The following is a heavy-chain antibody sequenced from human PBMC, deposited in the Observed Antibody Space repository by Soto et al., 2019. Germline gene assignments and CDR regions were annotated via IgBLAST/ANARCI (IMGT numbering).Heavy chain of an antibody. CDR3: AISQDRGGRTTFIY. D-gene: IGHD3-16*01. CDR1: GYSFTNYW. V-gene: IGHV5-51*01. Sequence: PGESLKISCKVSGYSFTNYWIGWVRQMPGKGLEWMGTIYPGDSDTKYSQSFRGQVTISADNSISTAYLQWSSLKASDTAVYYCAISQDRGGRTTFIYWGQGTQVTVSS. CDR2: IYPGDSDT. J-gene: IGHJ4*02.